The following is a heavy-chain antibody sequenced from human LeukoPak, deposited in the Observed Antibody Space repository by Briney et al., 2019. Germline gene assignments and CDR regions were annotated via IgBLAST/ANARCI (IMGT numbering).Heavy chain of an antibody. Sequence: GASVKVSCKASGYTFTSYYMHWVRQAPGQGLEWMGIINPSGGSTSYAQKFQGRVTMTRDMSTSTVYMELGSLRSEDTAVYYCARDGSIAAAGTGYLYYYYMDVWGKGTTVTVSS. D-gene: IGHD6-13*01. CDR2: INPSGGST. CDR3: ARDGSIAAAGTGYLYYYYMDV. J-gene: IGHJ6*03. CDR1: GYTFTSYY. V-gene: IGHV1-46*01.